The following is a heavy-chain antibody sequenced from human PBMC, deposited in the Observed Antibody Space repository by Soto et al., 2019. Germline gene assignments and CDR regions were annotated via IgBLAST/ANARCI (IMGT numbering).Heavy chain of an antibody. J-gene: IGHJ4*02. CDR3: ARAGCSSTSCYQNRGYFDY. CDR1: GFTFSDYY. D-gene: IGHD2-2*01. CDR2: ISSSSSYT. Sequence: QVQLVESGGGLVKPGGSLRLSCAASGFTFSDYYMSWIRQAPGKGLEWVSYISSSSSYTNYADSVKGRFTISRDNAKNPLYLQMNSLRAEDTAVYYCARAGCSSTSCYQNRGYFDYWGQGTLVTVSS. V-gene: IGHV3-11*06.